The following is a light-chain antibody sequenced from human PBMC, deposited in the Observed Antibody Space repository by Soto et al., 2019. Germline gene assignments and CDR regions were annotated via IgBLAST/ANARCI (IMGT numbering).Light chain of an antibody. J-gene: IGKJ1*01. Sequence: IVLTQSPGTLSLSPWERATLSCRASQSVSSSYLAWYQQKPGQAPRLLIYGISTRATDIPDRFSGSGSGTDFTLTISRLEPEDFAVYYCQQYGSSPWTFGQGTKVDIK. V-gene: IGKV3-20*01. CDR1: QSVSSSY. CDR3: QQYGSSPWT. CDR2: GIS.